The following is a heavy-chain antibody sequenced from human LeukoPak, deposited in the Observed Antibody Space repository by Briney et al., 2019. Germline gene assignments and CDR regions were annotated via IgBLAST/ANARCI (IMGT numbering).Heavy chain of an antibody. J-gene: IGHJ4*02. D-gene: IGHD6-19*01. Sequence: SETLSLTCTVSGGSISSAYWSWLRQPPGKGLEWIGYIYYTGSTNYNPSLKNRVTISVDTSRNQFSLKMSSVTAADTAVYYCARGAGWYQFWGQGTLVTVS. CDR1: GGSISSAY. V-gene: IGHV4-59*01. CDR2: IYYTGST. CDR3: ARGAGWYQF.